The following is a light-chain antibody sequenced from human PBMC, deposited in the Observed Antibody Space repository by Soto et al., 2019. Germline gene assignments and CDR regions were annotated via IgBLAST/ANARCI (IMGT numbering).Light chain of an antibody. CDR2: DAS. J-gene: IGKJ5*01. CDR3: QQYNSPIT. Sequence: DIQITQSPSTLSASVGDRVIITCRASQSISSWLAWYRQKPGKAPKLLIYDASSLESGVPSRFSGSGSGTEFTLTISSLQPDDFATYYCQQYNSPITFGQGTRLEIK. CDR1: QSISSW. V-gene: IGKV1-5*01.